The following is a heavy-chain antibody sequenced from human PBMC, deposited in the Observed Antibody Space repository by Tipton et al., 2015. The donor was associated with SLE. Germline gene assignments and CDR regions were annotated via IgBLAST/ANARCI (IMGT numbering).Heavy chain of an antibody. D-gene: IGHD7-27*01. J-gene: IGHJ4*02. CDR2: MNPDTDQT. V-gene: IGHV1-8*01. CDR1: GYTFISYD. CDR3: ARSGDLAF. Sequence: QSGAEVKKPGASVKVSCKASGYTFISYDINWVRQAPGQGLEWMGWMNPDTDQTGYAQKFQGRVTMTRDSSISTAYMELSSLRSDDTAVYYSARSGDLAFWGQGTQVTVSS.